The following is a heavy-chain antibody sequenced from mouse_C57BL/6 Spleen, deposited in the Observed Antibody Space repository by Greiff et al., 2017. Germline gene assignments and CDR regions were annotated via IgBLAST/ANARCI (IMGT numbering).Heavy chain of an antibody. V-gene: IGHV1-82*01. CDR2: IYPGDGDT. Sequence: QVQLKQSGPELVKPGASVKISCKASGYAFSSSWMNWVKQRPGKGLEWIGRIYPGDGDTNYNGKFKGKATLTADKSSSTAYMQLSSLTYEDSAVYFCARRGNYLNDYDDGRWEYYYAMDYWGQGTSVTVSS. CDR1: GYAFSSSW. J-gene: IGHJ4*01. CDR3: ARRGNYLNDYDDGRWEYYYAMDY. D-gene: IGHD2-4*01.